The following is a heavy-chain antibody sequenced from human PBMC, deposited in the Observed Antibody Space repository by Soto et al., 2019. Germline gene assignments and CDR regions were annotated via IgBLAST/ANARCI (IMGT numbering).Heavy chain of an antibody. Sequence: QLQLQESGPGLVKPSETLSLTCSVSGDSVTSSSYYWVWIRQPPGKGLEWIGTISYSENTYYNSSLKSRVTISVDTSKNQFSLKLNSVTAADTALYYCARTMVRGRGGFTYWFDPWGQGTLVTVSS. CDR1: GDSVTSSSYY. CDR3: ARTMVRGRGGFTYWFDP. CDR2: ISYSENT. J-gene: IGHJ5*02. D-gene: IGHD3-10*01. V-gene: IGHV4-39*01.